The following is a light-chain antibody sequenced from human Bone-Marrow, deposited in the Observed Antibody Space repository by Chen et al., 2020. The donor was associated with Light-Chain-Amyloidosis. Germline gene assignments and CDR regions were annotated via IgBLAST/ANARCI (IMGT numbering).Light chain of an antibody. CDR3: QAYVSSLRNYV. Sequence: QSVLTHPPSVAGAPGQTVTISCAGDSCNIGAGSDVHWYQQLPGAAPKRLIFGDNNRPSGVPDRLSGSKSGTSASLSITGLQAEDEADYYCQAYVSSLRNYVFGKGTKVTVL. CDR1: SCNIGAGSD. V-gene: IGLV1-40*01. J-gene: IGLJ1*01. CDR2: GDN.